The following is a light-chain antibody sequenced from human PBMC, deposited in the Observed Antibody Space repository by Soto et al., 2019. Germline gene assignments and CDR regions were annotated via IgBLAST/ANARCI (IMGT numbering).Light chain of an antibody. Sequence: DIQMTQSPSSLSASVGDRVTITCRASQSISTYLNWYRQKPGRAPNLLIYAASSLQSGVPSRFSGSGSGTDFTLTITSLQPEDFATYYCQQTYNTPRKFGQGTKVEI. CDR1: QSISTY. V-gene: IGKV1-39*01. J-gene: IGKJ1*01. CDR2: AAS. CDR3: QQTYNTPRK.